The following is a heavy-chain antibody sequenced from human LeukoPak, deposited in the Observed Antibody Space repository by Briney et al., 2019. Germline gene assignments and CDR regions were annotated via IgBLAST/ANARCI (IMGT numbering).Heavy chain of an antibody. CDR3: AREATPIVTSPEGNMDV. D-gene: IGHD2/OR15-2a*01. CDR2: IYYSGST. J-gene: IGHJ6*03. Sequence: SETLSLTCTVSGGSISSYYWSWIRQPPGKGLEWIGYIYYSGSTYYNPSLKRRVTISVDTSKNRFSLKLSSVTAADTAVYYCAREATPIVTSPEGNMDVWGKGTTVTVSS. V-gene: IGHV4-59*12. CDR1: GGSISSYY.